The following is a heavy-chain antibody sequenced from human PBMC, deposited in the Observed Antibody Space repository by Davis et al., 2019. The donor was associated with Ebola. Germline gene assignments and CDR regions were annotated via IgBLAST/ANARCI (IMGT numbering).Heavy chain of an antibody. CDR2: ISSSGSTI. CDR3: VRGYDIQLWYYFDY. CDR1: GFTFSSYE. Sequence: GESLKISCAASGFTFSSYEMNWARPAPGKGLEWVSYISSSGSTIYYADSVKGRFTISRDNSKNSLYLQMNSLRVEDTAIYYCVRGYDIQLWYYFDYWGQGILVTVSS. V-gene: IGHV3-48*03. D-gene: IGHD5-18*01. J-gene: IGHJ4*02.